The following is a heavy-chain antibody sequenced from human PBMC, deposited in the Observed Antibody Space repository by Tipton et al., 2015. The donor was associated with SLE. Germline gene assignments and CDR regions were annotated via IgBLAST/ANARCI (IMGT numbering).Heavy chain of an antibody. D-gene: IGHD6-6*01. Sequence: SLRLSCAASGFTFSSHAMSWVRQAPGKGLEWVSSISGSGGNTYDADSVKGRFTISRDNSKNTVYLQMNSLRVEDTAMYYCAKAGSSLRLYYYGMGLWGQGTTVTVSS. V-gene: IGHV3-23*01. CDR1: GFTFSSHA. CDR3: AKAGSSLRLYYYGMGL. CDR2: ISGSGGNT. J-gene: IGHJ6*02.